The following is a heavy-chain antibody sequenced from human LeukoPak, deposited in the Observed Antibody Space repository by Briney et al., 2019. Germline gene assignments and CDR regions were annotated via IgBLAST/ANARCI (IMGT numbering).Heavy chain of an antibody. CDR1: GGSISSYS. V-gene: IGHV4-59*08. Sequence: SETLSLTCTVSGGSISSYSWSWIQQPPGQGLEWIGSIYYSGSTNYNPSLKSRVTMSVDTSKNQFSLKLSSVTAADTAVYYCARHGGESIVAMILHAFDIWGQGTMVTVSS. J-gene: IGHJ3*02. D-gene: IGHD5-12*01. CDR3: ARHGGESIVAMILHAFDI. CDR2: IYYSGST.